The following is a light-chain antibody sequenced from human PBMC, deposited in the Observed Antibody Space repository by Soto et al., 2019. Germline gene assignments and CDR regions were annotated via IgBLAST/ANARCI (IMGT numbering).Light chain of an antibody. CDR2: EVT. Sequence: QSALTQPASVSGSPGQSITISCTGTSSDVGGYNYVSWYQQRPGDAPKLMIYEVTNRPSGVSDRFSGSKSGNTASLTISGLQAEDEADYYCRSYTSSNTLVFGGGTKLTVL. V-gene: IGLV2-14*01. CDR3: RSYTSSNTLV. J-gene: IGLJ2*01. CDR1: SSDVGGYNY.